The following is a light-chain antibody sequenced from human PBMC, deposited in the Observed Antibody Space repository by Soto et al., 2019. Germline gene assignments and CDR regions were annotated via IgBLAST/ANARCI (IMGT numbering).Light chain of an antibody. Sequence: QAVVTQPASVSGSPGRSVTISCTGSSSDVGDFNYVSWYQHLPGRAPKLIIYDVTNRPSGISYRFSASKSGRTASLTISELQAEDEADYYCSSYSSSSTHVVFGGGTQLTVL. CDR3: SSYSSSSTHVV. V-gene: IGLV2-14*03. CDR1: SSDVGDFNY. J-gene: IGLJ2*01. CDR2: DVT.